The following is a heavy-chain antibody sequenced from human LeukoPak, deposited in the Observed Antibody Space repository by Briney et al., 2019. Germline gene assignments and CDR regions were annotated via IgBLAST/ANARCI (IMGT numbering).Heavy chain of an antibody. V-gene: IGHV1-18*01. CDR1: GYTFTSYG. D-gene: IGHD6-13*01. J-gene: IGHJ3*02. CDR3: ARDGAAADAFDI. CDR2: ISAYNGNT. Sequence: ASVKVSCKASGYTFTSYGIRWVRQAPGQGLEWMGWISAYNGNTNYAQKLQGRVTMTTDTSTSTAYMELRSLRSEDTAVYYCARDGAAADAFDIWGQGTMVTVSS.